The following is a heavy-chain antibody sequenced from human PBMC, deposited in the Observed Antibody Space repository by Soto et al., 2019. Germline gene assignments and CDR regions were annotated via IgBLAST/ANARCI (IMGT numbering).Heavy chain of an antibody. CDR3: ARVAAVGTKSGIDY. CDR2: ISGSGGIT. J-gene: IGHJ4*02. D-gene: IGHD6-13*01. CDR1: GFTFSNYP. V-gene: IGHV3-23*01. Sequence: EVQVLESGGGLVQPGGSLRLTCVASGFTFSNYPMTWVRQAPGKGLEWVTVISGSGGITYYADSVKGRFIISRDNSKDTMYLQMNSLRVEDTAVYYCARVAAVGTKSGIDYWGQGTLVTVSS.